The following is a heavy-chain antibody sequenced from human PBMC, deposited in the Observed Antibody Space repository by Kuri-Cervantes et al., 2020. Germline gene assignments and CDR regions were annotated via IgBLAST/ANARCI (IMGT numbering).Heavy chain of an antibody. Sequence: GESLKISCAASGFTFSSYAMHWVRQAPGKGLEWVAVISYDGSNKYYADSVKGRFTISRDNSKNTLYLQMNSLRAEDTAVYYCARVNYGDYGGYFDYWGQGTPVTVSS. CDR3: ARVNYGDYGGYFDY. CDR1: GFTFSSYA. J-gene: IGHJ4*02. D-gene: IGHD4-17*01. V-gene: IGHV3-30*01. CDR2: ISYDGSNK.